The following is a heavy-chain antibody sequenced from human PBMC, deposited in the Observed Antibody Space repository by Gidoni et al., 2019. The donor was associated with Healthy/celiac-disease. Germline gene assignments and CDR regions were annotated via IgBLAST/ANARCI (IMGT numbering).Heavy chain of an antibody. Sequence: QVQLQESGPGLVKPSETLSLTCAVSGYSISSGYYWGWIRQPPGKGLEWIGGIYHSGSTYYNPSLKSRVTISVDTSKNQFSLKLSSVTAADTAVYYCATQNGYSYGNYYFDYWGQGTLVTVSS. D-gene: IGHD5-18*01. CDR2: IYHSGST. J-gene: IGHJ4*02. V-gene: IGHV4-38-2*01. CDR3: ATQNGYSYGNYYFDY. CDR1: GYSISSGYY.